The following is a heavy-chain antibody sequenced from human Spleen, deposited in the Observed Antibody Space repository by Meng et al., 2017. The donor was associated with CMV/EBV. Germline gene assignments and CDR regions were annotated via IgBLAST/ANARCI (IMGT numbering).Heavy chain of an antibody. D-gene: IGHD1-26*01. CDR3: ARGGRWDWELLSDDAFDI. CDR1: GGSFSSNA. J-gene: IGHJ3*02. CDR2: IISVLNTA. Sequence: SVKVSCKASGGSFSSNAISWVRQAPGQGLEWMGGIISVLNTANYAPKFQGRVTMTTDTSTSTAYMELRGLRSDDTAVYYCARGGRWDWELLSDDAFDIWGQGTMVTVSS. V-gene: IGHV1-69*10.